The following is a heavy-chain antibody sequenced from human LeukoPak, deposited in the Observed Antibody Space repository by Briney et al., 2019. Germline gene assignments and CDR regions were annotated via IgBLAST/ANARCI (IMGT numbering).Heavy chain of an antibody. Sequence: PGGSLRLSCAASGFTFSSYGMHWVRQAPGKGLEWVAVISYDGSNKYYADSVKGRFTISRDNSKNTLYLQMNSLRAEDTAVYYCAKVVDSSGWYWMDVWGQGTTVTVSS. J-gene: IGHJ6*02. CDR3: AKVVDSSGWYWMDV. CDR2: ISYDGSNK. D-gene: IGHD6-19*01. CDR1: GFTFSSYG. V-gene: IGHV3-30*18.